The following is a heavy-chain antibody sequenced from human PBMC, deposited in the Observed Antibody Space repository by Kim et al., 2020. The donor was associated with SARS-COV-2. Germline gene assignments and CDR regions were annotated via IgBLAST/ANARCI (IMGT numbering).Heavy chain of an antibody. V-gene: IGHV3-23*01. CDR2: ISGTGYNT. D-gene: IGHD4-17*01. Sequence: RGSLRLSCAASGFISSSDAMSWVRQAPGKGLEWVSAISGTGYNTYYADSVKGRFTISRDNLKNTVYLQVNSLRAEDTAIYYCAKEGFTVTPYFDSWGQGTLVTVSS. CDR3: AKEGFTVTPYFDS. J-gene: IGHJ4*02. CDR1: GFISSSDA.